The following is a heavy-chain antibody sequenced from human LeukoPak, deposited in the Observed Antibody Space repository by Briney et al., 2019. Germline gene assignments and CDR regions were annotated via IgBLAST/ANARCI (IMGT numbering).Heavy chain of an antibody. CDR3: ARGGGSWNY. CDR1: GGSFSGYY. D-gene: IGHD2-15*01. V-gene: IGHV4-34*01. CDR2: INHSGST. Sequence: SETLSLTCAVYGGSFSGYYWSWIRQPPGKGLEWIGEINHSGSTNYNPSLKSRVTISVDTSKNQFSLKLSSVTAADTAVYYCARGGGSWNYWGQGTLATVSS. J-gene: IGHJ4*02.